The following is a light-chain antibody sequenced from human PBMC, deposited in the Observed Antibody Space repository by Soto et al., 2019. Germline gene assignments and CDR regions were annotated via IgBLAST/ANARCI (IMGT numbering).Light chain of an antibody. CDR2: GAS. CDR3: QQYINLWT. CDR1: QSVSSN. V-gene: IGKV3-15*01. Sequence: EKVMSQSPATVSVSTRERVNLSCRASQSVSSNLAWYQQKPGQSPRLLIYGASTRATGIPARFSGSGSGTEFTLTISSLQSEDFAVYYCQQYINLWTFGQGTKVDIK. J-gene: IGKJ1*01.